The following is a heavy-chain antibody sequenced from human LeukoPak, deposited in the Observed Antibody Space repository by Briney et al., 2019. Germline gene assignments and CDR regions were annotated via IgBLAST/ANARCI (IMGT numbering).Heavy chain of an antibody. D-gene: IGHD4-17*01. Sequence: SETLSLTCTVSGGSINNSNDYWDWIRQPPGKGLEWIGSVHYSGYTYYSPSLKSRVTISADTSNNQFSLKLRSVTAADTAVFYCARRPHYGYHIGFIDYWGQGTLVTVSS. CDR3: ARRPHYGYHIGFIDY. J-gene: IGHJ4*02. CDR1: GGSINNSNDY. CDR2: VHYSGYT. V-gene: IGHV4-39*01.